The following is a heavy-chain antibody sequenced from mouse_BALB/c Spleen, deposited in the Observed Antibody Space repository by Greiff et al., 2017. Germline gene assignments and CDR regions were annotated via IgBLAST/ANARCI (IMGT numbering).Heavy chain of an antibody. CDR2: ISSGGSYT. Sequence: DVHLVESGGGLVKPGGSLKLSCAASGFTFSSYAMSWVRQSPEKRLEWVAEISSGGSYTYYPDTVTGRFTISRDNAKNTLYLEMSSLRSEDTAMYYCARDGYSDYAMDYWGQGTSVTVSS. CDR3: ARDGYSDYAMDY. J-gene: IGHJ4*01. V-gene: IGHV5-9-4*01. CDR1: GFTFSSYA. D-gene: IGHD2-3*01.